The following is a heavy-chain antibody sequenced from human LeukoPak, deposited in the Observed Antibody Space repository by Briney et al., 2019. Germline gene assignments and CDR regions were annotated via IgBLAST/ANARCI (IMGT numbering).Heavy chain of an antibody. CDR3: AREDIVVVPATYGMDV. D-gene: IGHD2-2*01. CDR1: GGSISSYY. CDR2: IYHSGST. J-gene: IGHJ6*02. V-gene: IGHV4-59*12. Sequence: SETLSLTCAVSGGSISSYYWSWIRQAPGKGLEWIGYIYHSGSTYYNPSLKSRVTISVDRSKNQFSLKLSSVTAADTAVYYCAREDIVVVPATYGMDVWGQGTTVTVSS.